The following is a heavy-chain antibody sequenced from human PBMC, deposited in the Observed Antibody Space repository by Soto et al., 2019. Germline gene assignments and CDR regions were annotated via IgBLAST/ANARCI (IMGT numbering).Heavy chain of an antibody. CDR2: ITYTGAIT. CDR1: GFSFSTYA. Sequence: EVQILESGGGLVQPGGSLRLSCAASGFSFSTYAMTWVRQAPGKGLEWVSSITYTGAITYYADSVRGRFTVSRDNSRNTVHLQMNSLRVEDTAVYYCAKGVSIVDYWGQGTLVTVSS. V-gene: IGHV3-23*01. CDR3: AKGVSIVDY. J-gene: IGHJ4*02. D-gene: IGHD3-16*01.